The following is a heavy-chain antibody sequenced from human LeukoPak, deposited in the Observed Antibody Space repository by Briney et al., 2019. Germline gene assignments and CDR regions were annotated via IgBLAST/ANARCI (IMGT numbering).Heavy chain of an antibody. D-gene: IGHD3-3*01. CDR1: GGSFSGYY. V-gene: IGHV4-34*01. Sequence: PSETLSLTCAVYGGSFSGYYWSWIRQPPGKGLEWIGEINHSGSTNYNPSLKSRVTISVDTSKNQFSLKLSSVTAADTAVYYCARGNGSSGVVIAYYYGMDVWGQGTTVTVSS. CDR3: ARGNGSSGVVIAYYYGMDV. J-gene: IGHJ6*02. CDR2: INHSGST.